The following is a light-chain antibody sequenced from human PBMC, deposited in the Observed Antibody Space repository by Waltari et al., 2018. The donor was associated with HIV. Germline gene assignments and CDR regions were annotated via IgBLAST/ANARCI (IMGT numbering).Light chain of an antibody. J-gene: IGKJ4*02. V-gene: IGKV4-1*01. CDR2: CVS. CDR3: QQYSSVPLT. CDR1: QNILHISNNKNY. Sequence: DIPMTQSPGSLAVSLGDRATINCKSSQNILHISNNKNYLGWYQQKPGHPPKRLIYCVSTRDAGVSARFSGSASGTNFPLTISCLQAEDVAIYYCQQYSSVPLTFGGGTKVEI.